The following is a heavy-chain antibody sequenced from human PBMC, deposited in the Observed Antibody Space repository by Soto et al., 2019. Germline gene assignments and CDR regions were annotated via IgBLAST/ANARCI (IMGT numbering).Heavy chain of an antibody. CDR3: AKVGLVVVAAGKFDY. Sequence: GGSRRLSCAASGGTFSRYAMSGVRQAPGKGLEWVSAISGSGGSTYYADSVKGRFTISRDNSKNTLYLQMNSLRAEDTAVYYCAKVGLVVVAAGKFDYWGQGTLVTVSS. CDR2: ISGSGGST. J-gene: IGHJ4*02. V-gene: IGHV3-23*01. CDR1: GGTFSRYA. D-gene: IGHD2-15*01.